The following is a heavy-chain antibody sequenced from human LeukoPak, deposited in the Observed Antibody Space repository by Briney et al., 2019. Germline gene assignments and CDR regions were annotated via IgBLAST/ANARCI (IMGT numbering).Heavy chain of an antibody. V-gene: IGHV4-59*01. CDR3: ARDGYSGSDAL. CDR1: GGSISTYY. Sequence: SETLSLTCTVSGGSISTYYWSWIRQPPGEGLEWIGYIYHSGSTNYNPSLKSRVTISVDTSQNQFYLKLSSVTAADTAVYYCARDGYSGSDALWGQGTLVTVSS. D-gene: IGHD5-12*01. J-gene: IGHJ4*02. CDR2: IYHSGST.